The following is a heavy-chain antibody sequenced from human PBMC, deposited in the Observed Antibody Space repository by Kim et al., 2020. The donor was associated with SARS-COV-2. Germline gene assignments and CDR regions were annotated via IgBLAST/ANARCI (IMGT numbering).Heavy chain of an antibody. CDR1: GGSISSSNW. CDR3: ARPGYSGYDLSYAFDI. J-gene: IGHJ3*02. V-gene: IGHV4-4*02. Sequence: SETLSLTCAVSGGSISSSNWWSWVRQPPGKGLEWIGEIYHSGSTNYNPSLKSRVTISVDKSKNQFSLKLSSVTAADTAVYYCARPGYSGYDLSYAFDIWGQGTMVTVSS. D-gene: IGHD5-12*01. CDR2: IYHSGST.